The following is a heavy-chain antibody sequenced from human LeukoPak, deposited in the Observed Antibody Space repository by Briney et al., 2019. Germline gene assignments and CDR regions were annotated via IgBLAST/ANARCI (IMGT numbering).Heavy chain of an antibody. D-gene: IGHD3-3*01. J-gene: IGHJ6*02. V-gene: IGHV1-69*13. Sequence: GASVKVSCKASGGTFISYAISWVRQAPGQGLEWMGGIIPIFGTANYAQKFQGRVTITADESTSTAYMELSSLRSEGTAVYYCARGAIFGVVSYYYGMDVWGQGTTVTVSS. CDR1: GGTFISYA. CDR2: IIPIFGTA. CDR3: ARGAIFGVVSYYYGMDV.